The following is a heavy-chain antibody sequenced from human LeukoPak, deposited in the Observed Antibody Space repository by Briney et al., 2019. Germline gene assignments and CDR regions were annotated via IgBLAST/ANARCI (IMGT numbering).Heavy chain of an antibody. Sequence: ASVKVSCKASGGTFSSYAISWVRQAPGQGLEWMGGFDPEDGETIYAQKFQGRVTMTEDTSTDTAYMELSSLRSEDTAVYYCATDHYGDYYFDYWGQGTLVTVSS. V-gene: IGHV1-24*01. D-gene: IGHD4-17*01. CDR1: GGTFSSYA. J-gene: IGHJ4*02. CDR3: ATDHYGDYYFDY. CDR2: FDPEDGET.